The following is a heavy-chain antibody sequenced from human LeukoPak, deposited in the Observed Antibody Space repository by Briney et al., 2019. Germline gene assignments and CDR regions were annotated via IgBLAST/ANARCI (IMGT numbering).Heavy chain of an antibody. Sequence: ASVKVSCKASGGTFSSYAISWVRQSPGQGLEWMGGIIPIFGTANYAQKFQGRVTITADESTSTAYMELSSLRSEDTAVYYCARDLDHVVVPAAKNAFDIWGQGTMVTVSS. D-gene: IGHD2-2*01. CDR2: IIPIFGTA. CDR1: GGTFSSYA. J-gene: IGHJ3*02. V-gene: IGHV1-69*13. CDR3: ARDLDHVVVPAAKNAFDI.